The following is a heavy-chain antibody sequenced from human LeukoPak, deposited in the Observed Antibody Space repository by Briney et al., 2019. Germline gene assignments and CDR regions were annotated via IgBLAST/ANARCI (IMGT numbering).Heavy chain of an antibody. CDR2: MYNNGSTK. Sequence: GGSLRLSCAASGFTFSSYCMHWVRQAPGKGLEWVAVMYNNGSTKYYADSVKGRFTVSRDNSKNTLYLQMNSLRAEDTALYHCAKEACAGRCSSDDFDYWGQGALVTVSS. D-gene: IGHD2-15*01. J-gene: IGHJ4*02. V-gene: IGHV3-30*18. CDR1: GFTFSSYC. CDR3: AKEACAGRCSSDDFDY.